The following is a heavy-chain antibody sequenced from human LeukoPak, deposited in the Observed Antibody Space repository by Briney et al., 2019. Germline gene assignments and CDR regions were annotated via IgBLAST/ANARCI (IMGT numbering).Heavy chain of an antibody. V-gene: IGHV1-8*01. CDR2: MNPNSGNT. CDR3: ARGPMTELSGNWFDP. CDR1: GYTFTSYD. J-gene: IGHJ5*02. D-gene: IGHD3-16*02. Sequence: ASVKVSCTASGYTFTSYDINWVRQATGQGLEWMGWMNPNSGNTGYAQRFQGRVTMTRNTSISTAYMELSSLRSEDTAVYYCARGPMTELSGNWFDPWGQGTLVTVSS.